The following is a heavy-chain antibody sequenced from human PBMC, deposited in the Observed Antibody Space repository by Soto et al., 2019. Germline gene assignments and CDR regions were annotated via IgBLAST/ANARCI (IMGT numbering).Heavy chain of an antibody. CDR2: ISSSSVI. J-gene: IGHJ6*03. Sequence: EVQLVESGGGLVQPGRSLRLSCATSGFILSDCAMNWVRQAPGEGLEWVSYISSSSVIDYADSVKGRFTVSRDNARNSLYLQMNSLRAEDTAVYYCARDLSWGSNWYYYMDVWGKGTTVTVSS. D-gene: IGHD7-27*01. V-gene: IGHV3-48*01. CDR3: ARDLSWGSNWYYYMDV. CDR1: GFILSDCA.